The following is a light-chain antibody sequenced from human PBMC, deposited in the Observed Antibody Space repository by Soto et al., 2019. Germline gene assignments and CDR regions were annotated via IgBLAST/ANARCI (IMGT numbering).Light chain of an antibody. V-gene: IGKV3-20*01. CDR2: AAS. Sequence: EIVLTQSPGTLSLSPGERATLSCRASQSVNSNSLAWYQQKPGQAPRLLIYAASSRVTGIPDKYSGSGSGTDFTLTISRLEPEDFAVYYWQQYGTSSLTFGQGTKVEIK. CDR1: QSVNSNS. J-gene: IGKJ1*01. CDR3: QQYGTSSLT.